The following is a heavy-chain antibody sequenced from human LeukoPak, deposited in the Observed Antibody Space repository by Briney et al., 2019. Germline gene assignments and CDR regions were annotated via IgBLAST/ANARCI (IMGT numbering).Heavy chain of an antibody. Sequence: GGSLRLSCAASGFTFSSYAMHWVRQAPGKGLEWVAVISYDGSNKYYADSAKGRFTISRDNSKNTLYLQMNSLRAEDTAVYYCASLRGFDYWGQGTLVTVSS. CDR1: GFTFSSYA. J-gene: IGHJ4*02. CDR2: ISYDGSNK. V-gene: IGHV3-30-3*01. CDR3: ASLRGFDY.